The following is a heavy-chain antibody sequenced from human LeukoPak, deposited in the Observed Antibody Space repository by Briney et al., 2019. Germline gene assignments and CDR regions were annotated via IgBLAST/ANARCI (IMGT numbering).Heavy chain of an antibody. CDR2: INPNSGGT. CDR3: ARDSKLFGYSSGWYDY. Sequence: ASVKVSCKASGYTFTSYGISWVRQAPGQGLEWMGWINPNSGGTNYAQKFQGRVTMTRDTSISTAYMELSRLRSDDTAVYYCARDSKLFGYSSGWYDYWGQGTLVTVSS. D-gene: IGHD6-19*01. CDR1: GYTFTSYG. J-gene: IGHJ4*02. V-gene: IGHV1-2*02.